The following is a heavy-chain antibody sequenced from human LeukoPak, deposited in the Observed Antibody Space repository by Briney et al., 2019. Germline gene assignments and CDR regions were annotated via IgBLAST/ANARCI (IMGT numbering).Heavy chain of an antibody. CDR2: IRYDGSNK. V-gene: IGHV3-30*02. D-gene: IGHD2-15*01. Sequence: PGGSLRLSCAASGFTFSSYGMHWVRQAPGKGLEWVAFIRYDGSNKYYADSVKGRFTISRDNSKNTLYLQMNSLRAEDTAVYYCAKDRGIVVVVAALDYWGQGTLVTVSS. J-gene: IGHJ4*02. CDR1: GFTFSSYG. CDR3: AKDRGIVVVVAALDY.